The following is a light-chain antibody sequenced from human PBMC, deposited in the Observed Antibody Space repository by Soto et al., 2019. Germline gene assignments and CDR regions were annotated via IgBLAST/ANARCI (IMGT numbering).Light chain of an antibody. V-gene: IGLV1-47*02. J-gene: IGLJ3*02. CDR3: ASWDDSLFGWV. CDR2: SNT. CDR1: SSNIATNY. Sequence: QSVLSQPPSVSGTPGQGVTISCSGGSSNIATNYVYWYQLLPGTAPNLVIFSNTIRPPRVPDRFSGSKSGTSASLVISGPRSEDEADYFCASWDDSLFGWVFGGGTKVTVL.